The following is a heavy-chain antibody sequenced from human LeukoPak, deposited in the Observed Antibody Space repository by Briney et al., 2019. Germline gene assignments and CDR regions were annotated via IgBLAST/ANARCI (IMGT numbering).Heavy chain of an antibody. V-gene: IGHV4-59*08. Sequence: SETLSLTCTVSGGSISSYYWSWIRQPPGKGLEWIGYIYYSGSTNYNPSLKSRVTISVDTSKNQFSLKLSSVTAADTAVYYCARRPLAPYPLNDAFDIWGQGTMVTVSS. CDR2: IYYSGST. J-gene: IGHJ3*02. D-gene: IGHD1-1*01. CDR3: ARRPLAPYPLNDAFDI. CDR1: GGSISSYY.